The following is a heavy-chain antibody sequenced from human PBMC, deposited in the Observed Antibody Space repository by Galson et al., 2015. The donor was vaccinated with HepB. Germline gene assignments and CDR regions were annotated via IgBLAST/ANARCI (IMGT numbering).Heavy chain of an antibody. J-gene: IGHJ5*02. Sequence: SVKVSCKASGYSFIAYHIHWVRQVPGQRPEWMGWINPTSGDAHHEQKFQGKVTLTRDTSITTAYMELSRLRSDDTAVYYCARGSRYHDWIGPFDPWGQGTLVAVSS. CDR2: INPTSGDA. CDR3: ARGSRYHDWIGPFDP. V-gene: IGHV1-2*02. D-gene: IGHD3-9*01. CDR1: GYSFIAYH.